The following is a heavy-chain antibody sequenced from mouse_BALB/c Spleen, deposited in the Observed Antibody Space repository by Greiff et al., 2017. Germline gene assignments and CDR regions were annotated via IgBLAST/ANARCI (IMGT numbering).Heavy chain of an antibody. CDR3: ARLYDGYFSWFAY. V-gene: IGHV5-6-2*01. Sequence: EVMLVESGGGLVKLGGSLKLSCAASGFTFSSYYMSWVRQTPEKRLELVAAINSNGGSTYYPDTVKGRFTISRDNAKNTLYLQMSSLKSEDTALYYCARLYDGYFSWFAYWGQGTLVTVSA. D-gene: IGHD2-3*01. J-gene: IGHJ3*01. CDR2: INSNGGST. CDR1: GFTFSSYY.